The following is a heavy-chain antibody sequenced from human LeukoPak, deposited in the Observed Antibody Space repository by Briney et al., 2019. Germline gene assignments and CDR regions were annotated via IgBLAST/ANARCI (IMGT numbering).Heavy chain of an antibody. D-gene: IGHD3-9*01. CDR3: ARALYSTYYDILTYAFDI. CDR2: IHTSGST. J-gene: IGHJ3*02. V-gene: IGHV4-4*07. CDR1: GVSISSYY. Sequence: SETLSLTCTVSGVSISSYYWSWMRQPAGKGLEWIGRIHTSGSTNYNPSLKSRVTMSVDTSKNQFSLKLSSVTAADTAVYYCARALYSTYYDILTYAFDIWGQGTMVTVSS.